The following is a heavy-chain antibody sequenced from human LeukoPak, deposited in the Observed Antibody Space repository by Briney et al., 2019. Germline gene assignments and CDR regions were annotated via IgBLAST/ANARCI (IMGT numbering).Heavy chain of an antibody. CDR3: VRLYDWGRLDY. Sequence: ASVKVSCKTSGYTFTGYYLFWVRQAPGQGLEWMGWINPNSGGTNYAQKFQGRVTMTRDTSIRTAYMELSRLTSDDTAVYFCVRLYDWGRLDYWGQGTLVTVSS. D-gene: IGHD3-9*01. J-gene: IGHJ4*02. CDR1: GYTFTGYY. V-gene: IGHV1-2*02. CDR2: INPNSGGT.